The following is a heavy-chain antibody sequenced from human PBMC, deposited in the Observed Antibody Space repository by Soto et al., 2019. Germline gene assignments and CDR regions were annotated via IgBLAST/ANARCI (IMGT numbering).Heavy chain of an antibody. V-gene: IGHV3-15*01. CDR3: TTGPNLRPLAAFDI. CDR1: GFPFTNAW. CDR2: IKSKSDGGTI. Sequence: GGSLRLSCAASGFPFTNAWMTWVRQGPGKGLEWVGRIKSKSDGGTIDYAAPVKGRFTISRDDSKNTLYLQMNSLKTEGTAVYYCTTGPNLRPLAAFDIWGQGTVVTVSS. J-gene: IGHJ3*02.